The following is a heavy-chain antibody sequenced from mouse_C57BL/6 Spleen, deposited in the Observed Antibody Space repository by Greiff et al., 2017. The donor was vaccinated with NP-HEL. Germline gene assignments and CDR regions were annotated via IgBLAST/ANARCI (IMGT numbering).Heavy chain of an antibody. CDR2: FYPGSGST. Sequence: QVQLQQPGAELVKPGASVKMSCKASGYTFTSYWITWVKQRPGQGLEWIGDFYPGSGSTYYNENFKSKATLTVDTSSSPAYMQLSSLTSEKSAVYYCARSWDFDDWGKGTTLTVSS. J-gene: IGHJ2*01. CDR3: ARSWDFDD. V-gene: IGHV1-55*01. CDR1: GYTFTSYW.